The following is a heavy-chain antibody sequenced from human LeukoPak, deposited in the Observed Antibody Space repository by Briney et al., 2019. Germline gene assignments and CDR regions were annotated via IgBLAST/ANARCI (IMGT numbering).Heavy chain of an antibody. CDR2: ISSSGSPI. CDR3: ARGSRFDY. J-gene: IGHJ4*02. CDR1: GFKFTSYS. Sequence: GGSLRLSCAASGFKFTSYSMNWVRQAPGKGLEWISYISSSGSPIYYADSVKGRFTISRDNAKKSSDLQMTNLTAEDTAVYFCARGSRFDYWGKGAPVTVSS. V-gene: IGHV3-48*04.